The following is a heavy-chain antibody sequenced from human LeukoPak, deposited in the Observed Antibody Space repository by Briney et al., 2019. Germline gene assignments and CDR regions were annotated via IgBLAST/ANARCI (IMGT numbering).Heavy chain of an antibody. V-gene: IGHV3-23*01. Sequence: PGGSLRLSCAASGFTFSSYAMNWGRQAPGKGLEWVSTISGSGGSKHYADSVEGRFTISRDNSKNTVYLQMNSLRAEDTAIYYCAKLTSASGAYGVDVWGQGTTVTVSS. D-gene: IGHD3-10*01. CDR2: ISGSGGSK. J-gene: IGHJ6*02. CDR3: AKLTSASGAYGVDV. CDR1: GFTFSSYA.